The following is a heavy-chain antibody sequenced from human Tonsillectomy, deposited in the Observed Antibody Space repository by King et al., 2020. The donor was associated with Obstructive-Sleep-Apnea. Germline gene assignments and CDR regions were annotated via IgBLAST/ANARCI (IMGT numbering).Heavy chain of an antibody. J-gene: IGHJ6*02. V-gene: IGHV3-23*04. CDR1: GFTFSSYA. CDR3: AKDLFRGRLAYYYGMDV. Sequence: VQLVESGGGLVQPGGSLRLSCAASGFTFSSYAMSWVRQTPGKGLGWVSVITTSGGNTYYADSVKGRFTISRDNSKNTLSLQMNSLRVEDTAVYYCAKDLFRGRLAYYYGMDVWGQGTTVTVSS. D-gene: IGHD3-16*01. CDR2: ITTSGGNT.